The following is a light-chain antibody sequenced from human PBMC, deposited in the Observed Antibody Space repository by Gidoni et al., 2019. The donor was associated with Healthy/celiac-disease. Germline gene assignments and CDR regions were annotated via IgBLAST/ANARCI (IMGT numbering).Light chain of an antibody. J-gene: IGKJ1*01. CDR3: QQFGFSPWT. CDR1: QTVGRSY. Sequence: EIVLTQSPGTLSLFPGERAVLSCRASQTVGRSYISWYQKKVGQPPRLLFYSATDRATGVPDRFIGRGSGTDFTLTISRLDPEDFGVYYCQQFGFSPWTFGQGTKVDIK. CDR2: SAT. V-gene: IGKV3-20*01.